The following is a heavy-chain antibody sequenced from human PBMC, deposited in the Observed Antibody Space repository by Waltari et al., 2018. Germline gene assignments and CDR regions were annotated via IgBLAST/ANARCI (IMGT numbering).Heavy chain of an antibody. V-gene: IGHV1-18*01. CDR3: AKDADYGSGSNHFDY. CDR1: GYLFNHYG. D-gene: IGHD3-10*01. Sequence: QIHLVQSGAEVKEPGASVRFSCKASGYLFNHYGICWVRQAPGQGLEWMGWISAYNGNTQYAPKFEGRVTMTTDTSTSTAYMELRSLRFDDTAVYYCAKDADYGSGSNHFDYWGQGTLVTVSS. CDR2: ISAYNGNT. J-gene: IGHJ4*02.